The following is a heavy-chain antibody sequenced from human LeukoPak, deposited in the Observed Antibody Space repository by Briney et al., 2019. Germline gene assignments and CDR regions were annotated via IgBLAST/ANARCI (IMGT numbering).Heavy chain of an antibody. CDR1: GYTFTGYY. Sequence: ASVKVSCKASGYTFTGYYMHWVRQAPGQGLDWMGWINLNSGVTNYAQKFQGRVTMTRNTSISTAYMELSRLRSDDAAVYYSARATPYFDYWGQGPLVTVSS. J-gene: IGHJ4*02. V-gene: IGHV1-2*02. CDR2: INLNSGVT. CDR3: ARATPYFDY.